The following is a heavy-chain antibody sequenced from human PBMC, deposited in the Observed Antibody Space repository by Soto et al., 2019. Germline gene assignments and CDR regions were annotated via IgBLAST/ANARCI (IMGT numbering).Heavy chain of an antibody. V-gene: IGHV1-2*02. CDR2: INPNSGGT. J-gene: IGHJ5*02. Sequence: ASVKVSCKASGYTFSGFYMHWVRQAPGQGLEWMGWINPNSGGTKSAEKFQGRVTMTRDTSISTAYMELSRLTSDDTAIYYCARPSGGNFGIIIEGSNWFDPWGQGTLVTVS. D-gene: IGHD3-3*01. CDR1: GYTFSGFY. CDR3: ARPSGGNFGIIIEGSNWFDP.